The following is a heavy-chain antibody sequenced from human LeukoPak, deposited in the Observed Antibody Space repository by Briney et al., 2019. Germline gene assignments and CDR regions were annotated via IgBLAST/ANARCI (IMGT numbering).Heavy chain of an antibody. CDR3: ARDYHIGQWLAFDY. Sequence: GGSLRLSCAASGFTFSSYSMNWVRQAPGKGLEWVSYISSSSTIYYADSVKGRFTISRDNAKNSLYLQMNSLRAEDTAVYYCARDYHIGQWLAFDYWGQGTLVTVSS. J-gene: IGHJ4*02. CDR2: ISSSSTI. D-gene: IGHD6-19*01. CDR1: GFTFSSYS. V-gene: IGHV3-48*04.